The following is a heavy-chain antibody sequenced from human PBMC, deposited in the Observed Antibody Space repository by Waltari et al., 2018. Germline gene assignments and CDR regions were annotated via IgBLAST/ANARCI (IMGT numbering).Heavy chain of an antibody. Sequence: QVQLQQWGAGLLKPSETLSLTCAVYGGSFSGYYWSWIRQPPGKGLEWIGEINHSGSTNYNPSLKSRVTISVETSKNQFSLKLSSVTAADTAVYYCARIVAARRYFDLWGRGTLVTVSS. CDR1: GGSFSGYY. V-gene: IGHV4-34*01. CDR3: ARIVAARRYFDL. D-gene: IGHD6-6*01. CDR2: INHSGST. J-gene: IGHJ2*01.